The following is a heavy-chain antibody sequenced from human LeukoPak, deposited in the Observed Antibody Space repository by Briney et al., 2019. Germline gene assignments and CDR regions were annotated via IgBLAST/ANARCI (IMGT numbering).Heavy chain of an antibody. J-gene: IGHJ5*02. D-gene: IGHD2-15*01. Sequence: GGSLRLSCAASGFTFSSYNFHWLRQAPGKGLEWLTVISYDGSYTSYGASVKGRFTVSRDNSQNTLYLQMNSLRADDTAVYYCAKTQGYYDAWGQGALVTVSS. CDR2: ISYDGSYT. V-gene: IGHV3-30*18. CDR3: AKTQGYYDA. CDR1: GFTFSSYN.